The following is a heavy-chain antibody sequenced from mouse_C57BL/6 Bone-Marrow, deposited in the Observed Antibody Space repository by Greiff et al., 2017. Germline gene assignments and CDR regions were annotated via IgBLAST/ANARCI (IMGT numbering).Heavy chain of an antibody. Sequence: QVQLQQSGAELVRPGASVTLSCKASGYTFTDYEMHWVKQTPVHGLEWIGAIDPETGGTAYNQKFKGKAILTADKSSSTAYMELRSLTSEDSAVYYCTRSYDGYPLFDYWGQGTTLTVSS. CDR2: IDPETGGT. D-gene: IGHD2-3*01. CDR1: GYTFTDYE. CDR3: TRSYDGYPLFDY. J-gene: IGHJ2*01. V-gene: IGHV1-15*01.